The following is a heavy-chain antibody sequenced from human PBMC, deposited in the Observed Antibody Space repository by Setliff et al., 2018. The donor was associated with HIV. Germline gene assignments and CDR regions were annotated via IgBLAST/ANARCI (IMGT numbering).Heavy chain of an antibody. Sequence: ASVKVSCKASGYTFTSDYIHWVRQAPGQGLEWMGIINPSGGSTSYAQKFQDRVTMTSDTSTSTIYMELSSLRSEDTAVFYCARDRVAAKASSYDYWGRGTLVTVSS. V-gene: IGHV1-46*01. CDR1: GYTFTSDY. CDR3: ARDRVAAKASSYDY. D-gene: IGHD2-15*01. J-gene: IGHJ4*02. CDR2: INPSGGST.